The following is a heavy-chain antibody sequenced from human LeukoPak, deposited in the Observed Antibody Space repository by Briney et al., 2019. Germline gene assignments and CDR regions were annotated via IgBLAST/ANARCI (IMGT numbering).Heavy chain of an antibody. CDR3: ATRMYSSGSYSYYFDY. CDR1: GYTLTELS. J-gene: IGHJ4*02. D-gene: IGHD3-10*01. V-gene: IGHV1-24*01. Sequence: ASVEVSCKVSGYTLTELSMHWVRQAPGKGLEWMGGFDPEDGETIYAQKFQGRVTMTEDTSTDTAYMELSSLRSEDTAVYCCATRMYSSGSYSYYFDYWGQGTLVTVSS. CDR2: FDPEDGET.